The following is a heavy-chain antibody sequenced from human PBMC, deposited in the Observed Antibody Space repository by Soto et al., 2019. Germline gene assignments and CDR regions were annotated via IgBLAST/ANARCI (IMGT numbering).Heavy chain of an antibody. CDR2: ISGSGGST. CDR3: AKDRGDSSGYYKGMFDY. D-gene: IGHD3-22*01. J-gene: IGHJ4*02. Sequence: GGSLRLSCAASGFTFSSYAMSWVRQAPGKGLEWVSAISGSGGSTYYADSVRGRFTISRGNSMNTLWLQMNSLRAEDTAIYYCAKDRGDSSGYYKGMFDYWGQGTLVTVSS. CDR1: GFTFSSYA. V-gene: IGHV3-23*01.